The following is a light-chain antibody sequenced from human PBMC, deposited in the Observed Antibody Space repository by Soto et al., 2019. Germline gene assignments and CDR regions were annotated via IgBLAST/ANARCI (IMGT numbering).Light chain of an antibody. J-gene: IGKJ5*01. CDR2: ESS. Sequence: NRSPPCHSASGGDRGTITGWASESISPFLNWYQCKPGKPPKLLIYESSNLRGGVSSRFSGSGSGTEFTLTIFRLQSEDFTAYYCQHSSSDLARFGQGTRLEI. CDR3: QHSSSDLAR. CDR1: ESISPF. V-gene: IGKV1-39*01.